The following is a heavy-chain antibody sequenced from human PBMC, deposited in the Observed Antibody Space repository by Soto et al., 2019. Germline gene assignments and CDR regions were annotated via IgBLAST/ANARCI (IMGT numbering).Heavy chain of an antibody. V-gene: IGHV4-31*03. Sequence: QVQLQESGPGLVKPSQTLSLTCTVSGGSISSGGYYWSWIRQHPGKGLEWIGYIYYSGSTYYNPSLKSRGTISVDTSKNQFSLKLSSVTAADTAVYYCARDGSSVVRYYYGMDVWGQGTTVTVSS. CDR2: IYYSGST. CDR1: GGSISSGGYY. J-gene: IGHJ6*02. CDR3: ARDGSSVVRYYYGMDV. D-gene: IGHD2-2*01.